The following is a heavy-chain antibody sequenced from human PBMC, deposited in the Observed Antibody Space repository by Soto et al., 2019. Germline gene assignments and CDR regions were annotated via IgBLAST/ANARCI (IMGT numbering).Heavy chain of an antibody. CDR1: GFNFNDTG. CDR2: IYSGGST. J-gene: IGHJ3*02. V-gene: IGHV3-53*01. CDR3: ARDANQLFDAFDI. Sequence: PGGSLRLSCAASGFNFNDTGFHWVRQAPGKGLEWVSVIYSGGSTYYADSVKGRFTISRDNSKNTLYLQINSLRAEDTAVYYCARDANQLFDAFDIWGQGTMVTVS. D-gene: IGHD2-15*01.